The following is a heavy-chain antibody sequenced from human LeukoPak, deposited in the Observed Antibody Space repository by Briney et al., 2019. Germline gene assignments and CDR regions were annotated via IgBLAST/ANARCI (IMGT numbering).Heavy chain of an antibody. CDR2: IYTSGST. CDR3: ARVTIRESCDY. Sequence: PSETLSLTCTVSGGSISSGSYYWRWIRQPAGKGLEWIGRIYTSGSTNYNPSLKSRVTISVDTSKNQFSLKLSSVTAADTAVYYCARVTIRESCDYWGQGTLVTVSS. V-gene: IGHV4-61*02. J-gene: IGHJ4*02. D-gene: IGHD4-11*01. CDR1: GGSISSGSYY.